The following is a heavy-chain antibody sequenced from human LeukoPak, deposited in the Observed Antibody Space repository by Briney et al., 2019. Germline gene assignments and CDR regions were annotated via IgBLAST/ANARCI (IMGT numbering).Heavy chain of an antibody. V-gene: IGHV4-59*01. CDR2: IYYSGST. Sequence: ASETLSLTCTVSGGSISSYYWSWIWQPPGKGLEWIGYIYYSGSTNYNPSLKSRVTISVDTSKNQFSLKLSSVTAADTAVYYCARDAGVVPYYFDYWGQGTLVTVSS. CDR3: ARDAGVVPYYFDY. CDR1: GGSISSYY. J-gene: IGHJ4*02. D-gene: IGHD3-3*01.